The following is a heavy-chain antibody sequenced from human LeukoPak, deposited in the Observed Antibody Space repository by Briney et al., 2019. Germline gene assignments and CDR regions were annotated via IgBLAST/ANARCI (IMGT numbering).Heavy chain of an antibody. D-gene: IGHD3-22*01. J-gene: IGHJ6*02. CDR3: ARDPHYCDSSGNYYYYGMDV. CDR1: GYTFTGYY. Sequence: ASVKVSCKASGYTFTGYYMHWVRQAPGQGLEWMGWINPNSGGTNYAQKFQGRVTMTRDTSISTAYMELSRLRSDDTAVYYCARDPHYCDSSGNYYYYGMDVWGRGTTVTVSS. V-gene: IGHV1-2*02. CDR2: INPNSGGT.